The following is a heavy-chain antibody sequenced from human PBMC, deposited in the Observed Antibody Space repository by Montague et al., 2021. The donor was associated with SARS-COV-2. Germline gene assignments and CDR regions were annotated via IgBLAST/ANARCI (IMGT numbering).Heavy chain of an antibody. CDR2: IYYTGSP. J-gene: IGHJ4*02. D-gene: IGHD3-3*01. V-gene: IGHV4-31*02. Sequence: IYYTGSPYYNPSLKSRVTISVDTSKNQFSLKLSSVTAADTAVYYCARAQTIFVVVITSFDYWGQGTLVIVS. CDR3: ARAQTIFVVVITSFDY.